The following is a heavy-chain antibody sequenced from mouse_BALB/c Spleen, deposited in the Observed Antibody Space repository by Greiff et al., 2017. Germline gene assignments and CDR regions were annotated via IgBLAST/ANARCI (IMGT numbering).Heavy chain of an antibody. V-gene: IGHV1-7*01. CDR3: ARTARATPMDY. Sequence: QVHVKQSGAELAKPGASVKMSCKASGYTFTSYWMHWVKQRPGQGLEWIGYINPSTGYTEYNQKFKDKATLTADKSSSTAYMQLSSLTSEDSAVYYCARTARATPMDYWGQGTSVTVSS. CDR2: INPSTGYT. D-gene: IGHD3-2*01. CDR1: GYTFTSYW. J-gene: IGHJ4*01.